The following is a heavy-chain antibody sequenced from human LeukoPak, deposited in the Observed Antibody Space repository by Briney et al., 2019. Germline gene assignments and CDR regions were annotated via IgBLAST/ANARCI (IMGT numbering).Heavy chain of an antibody. J-gene: IGHJ4*02. Sequence: SETLSLTCTVTGAPISSSSYYWGWTRQPPGKGLEWIGSLYYSGSTYYNPSLKSRVTISVDTSKNQFSLKLSSVTAADTAVYYCARREDCSSTSCYPGWGYYFDYWGQGTLVTVSS. D-gene: IGHD2-2*01. V-gene: IGHV4-39*01. CDR1: GAPISSSSYY. CDR3: ARREDCSSTSCYPGWGYYFDY. CDR2: LYYSGST.